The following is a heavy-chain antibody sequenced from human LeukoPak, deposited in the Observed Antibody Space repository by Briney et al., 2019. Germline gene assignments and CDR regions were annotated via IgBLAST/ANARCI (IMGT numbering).Heavy chain of an antibody. Sequence: PSETLSLTCTVSGGSISSYYWSWIRQPPGKGLEWIGYIYYSGSTNYNPSLKSRVTISVDTSKNQFSLKLSSVTAADTAVYYCARDFSSSWFSDDAFDIWGQGTMVTVSS. J-gene: IGHJ3*02. CDR2: IYYSGST. V-gene: IGHV4-59*01. CDR3: ARDFSSSWFSDDAFDI. CDR1: GGSISSYY. D-gene: IGHD6-13*01.